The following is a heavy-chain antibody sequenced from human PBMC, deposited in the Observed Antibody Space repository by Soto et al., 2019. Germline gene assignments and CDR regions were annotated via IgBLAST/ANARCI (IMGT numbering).Heavy chain of an antibody. Sequence: QVQLQQWGAGLLKPSETLSLTCAVYGGFVTSGSYYWSWIRQPPGKGLEWIGEMRHSGGTHFNPSLNSRVTISVDTSKNQFTRKMSSVTAADTALYCCARVERGTATTVVDAFDIWGPGTMVTVSS. CDR1: GGFVTSGSYY. V-gene: IGHV4-34*01. J-gene: IGHJ3*02. CDR2: MRHSGGT. CDR3: ARVERGTATTVVDAFDI. D-gene: IGHD1-1*01.